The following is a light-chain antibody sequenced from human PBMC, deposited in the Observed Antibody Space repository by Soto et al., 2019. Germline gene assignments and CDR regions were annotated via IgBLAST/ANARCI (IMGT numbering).Light chain of an antibody. CDR3: SSYEDSSILM. CDR2: EVS. V-gene: IGLV2-14*01. Sequence: QSALTQPASVSGSPGQSITISCTGTSSDIGYYNYVSWYQQHPGKAPKVIIYEVSNRPSGVSDRFSGSKSGNTASLTISGHQAEDEGDYYCSSYEDSSILMFGGGTKLTVL. CDR1: SSDIGYYNY. J-gene: IGLJ3*02.